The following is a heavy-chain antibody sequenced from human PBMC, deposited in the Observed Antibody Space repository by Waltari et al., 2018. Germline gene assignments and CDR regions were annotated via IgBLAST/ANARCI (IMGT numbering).Heavy chain of an antibody. D-gene: IGHD4-17*01. J-gene: IGHJ5*02. V-gene: IGHV1-69*13. CDR2: ISPIFGTA. CDR1: GGTFSSYA. Sequence: QVQLVQSGAEVKKPGSSVKVSCKASGGTFSSYAISWVRQAPGQGLEWVGRISPIFGTANYAQKFQGRVTITADKATSTAYMELSSLRSEDTAVYYCARVTSYGVINWFDPWGQGTLVTVSS. CDR3: ARVTSYGVINWFDP.